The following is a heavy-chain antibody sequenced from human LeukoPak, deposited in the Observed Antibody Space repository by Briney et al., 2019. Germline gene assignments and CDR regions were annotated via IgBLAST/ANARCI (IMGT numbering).Heavy chain of an antibody. CDR1: GGFISNYY. D-gene: IGHD1-26*01. J-gene: IGHJ4*02. CDR3: AGANGSYTRLDY. Sequence: PSETLSLTCIVSGGFISNYYWSWIRQPPGKGLEWIGYIYYSGSSNYNPSLKSRVTISVDTSKNQFSLKLTSVTAADTAVYYCAGANGSYTRLDYWGQGTLVTVSS. V-gene: IGHV4-59*01. CDR2: IYYSGSS.